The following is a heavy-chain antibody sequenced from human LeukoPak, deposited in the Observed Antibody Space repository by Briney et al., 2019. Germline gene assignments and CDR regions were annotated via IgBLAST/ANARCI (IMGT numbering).Heavy chain of an antibody. D-gene: IGHD6-19*01. V-gene: IGHV3-23*01. Sequence: PGGSLRLSCAASGFTFSSYAMSWVHQAPGKGLEWVSAISGSGGSTYYADSVKGRFTISRDNSKNTLYLQMNSLRAEDTAVYYCAKDQGSGWYLGAAFDYWGQGTLVTVSS. CDR2: ISGSGGST. CDR1: GFTFSSYA. J-gene: IGHJ4*02. CDR3: AKDQGSGWYLGAAFDY.